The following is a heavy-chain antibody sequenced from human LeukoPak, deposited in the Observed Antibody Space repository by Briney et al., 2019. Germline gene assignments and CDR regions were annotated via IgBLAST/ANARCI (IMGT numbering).Heavy chain of an antibody. CDR3: ARQERVVAYDAFDI. V-gene: IGHV5-51*01. CDR1: GYSFTSYW. D-gene: IGHD2-15*01. J-gene: IGHJ3*02. Sequence: GESLKISCKGSGYSFTSYWIGWVRPMPGKGLEWMGIIYPGDSDTRYSPSFQGQVTISADTSISTAYLQWSSLKASDTAMYYCARQERVVAYDAFDIWGQGTMVTVSS. CDR2: IYPGDSDT.